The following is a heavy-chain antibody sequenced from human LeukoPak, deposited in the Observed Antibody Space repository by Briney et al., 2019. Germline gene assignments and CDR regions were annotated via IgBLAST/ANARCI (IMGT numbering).Heavy chain of an antibody. CDR3: ARDREEEQLVSDGDWFDP. V-gene: IGHV3-30*01. Sequence: GGSLRLSCAASGFTFSSYAMHWVRQAPGKGLEWVAVISYDGSNKYYADSVKGRFTISRDNSKNTLYLQMNSLRAEDTAVYYCARDREEEQLVSDGDWFDPWGQGTLVTVSS. J-gene: IGHJ5*02. CDR1: GFTFSSYA. CDR2: ISYDGSNK. D-gene: IGHD6-6*01.